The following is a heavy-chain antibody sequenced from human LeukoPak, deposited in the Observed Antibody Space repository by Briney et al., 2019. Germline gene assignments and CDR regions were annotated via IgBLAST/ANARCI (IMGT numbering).Heavy chain of an antibody. CDR2: ISAYNGNT. CDR3: ARAYCSSTSCYPMNWFDP. J-gene: IGHJ5*02. V-gene: IGHV1-18*01. D-gene: IGHD2-2*01. CDR1: GYTFTSYG. Sequence: APVKVSCKASGYTFTSYGISWVRQAPGQGLEWMGWISAYNGNTNYAQKLQGRVTMTTDTSTSTAYMELRSLRSDDTAVYYCARAYCSSTSCYPMNWFDPWGQGTLVTVSS.